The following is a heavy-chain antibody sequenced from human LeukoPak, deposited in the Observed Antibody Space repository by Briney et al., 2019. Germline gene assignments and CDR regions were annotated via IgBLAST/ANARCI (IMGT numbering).Heavy chain of an antibody. Sequence: SETLSLTCTVSGGSISSGDYYWSWIRQPPGKGLEWIGYIYYSGSTYYNPSLKGRVTISVDTSKNQFSLKLSSVTAADTAVYYCARVRYYDILTGHSRYFDYWGQGTLVTVSS. V-gene: IGHV4-30-4*01. J-gene: IGHJ4*02. CDR1: GGSISSGDYY. D-gene: IGHD3-9*01. CDR2: IYYSGST. CDR3: ARVRYYDILTGHSRYFDY.